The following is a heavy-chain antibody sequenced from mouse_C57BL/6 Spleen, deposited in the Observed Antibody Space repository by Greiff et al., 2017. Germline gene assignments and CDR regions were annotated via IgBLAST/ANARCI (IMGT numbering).Heavy chain of an antibody. J-gene: IGHJ2*01. D-gene: IGHD2-1*01. Sequence: QVQLQQSGAELVRPGTSVKVSCKASGYAFTNYLIEWVKQRPGQGLAWIGVINPGSGGTNYNEKFKGKATLTADKSSSTAYMQISPLTSEDSAVYFCARSVTLVYDYWGQGTTLSVSS. V-gene: IGHV1-54*01. CDR2: INPGSGGT. CDR3: ARSVTLVYDY. CDR1: GYAFTNYL.